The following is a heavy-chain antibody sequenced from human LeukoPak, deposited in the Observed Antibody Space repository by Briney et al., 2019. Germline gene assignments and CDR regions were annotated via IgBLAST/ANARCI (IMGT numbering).Heavy chain of an antibody. J-gene: IGHJ3*02. CDR3: ARGGAAAGTSAFDI. D-gene: IGHD6-13*01. Sequence: GGTLRLSCAASGFTFSSYGMSWVRQAPGKGLEWVSAISGSGGSTYYADSVKGRFTISRDNSKNTLYLQMNSLRAEDTAVYYCARGGAAAGTSAFDIWGQGTMVTVSS. CDR1: GFTFSSYG. CDR2: ISGSGGST. V-gene: IGHV3-23*01.